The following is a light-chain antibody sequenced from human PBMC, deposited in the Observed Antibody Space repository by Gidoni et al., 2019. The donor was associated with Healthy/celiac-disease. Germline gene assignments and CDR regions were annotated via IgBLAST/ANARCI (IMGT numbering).Light chain of an antibody. CDR2: GSS. CDR1: QSVSSSY. J-gene: IGKJ2*01. Sequence: DILLPQSPGTLSLSPGERATISCRASQSVSSSYLDWYQQKHGQGPRLLIYGSSSRATGIPDRYSGSGSGTDFTLTISRREPEDFAVYYCQQYGSSLAMYTFGQGTKLEIK. V-gene: IGKV3-20*01. CDR3: QQYGSSLAMYT.